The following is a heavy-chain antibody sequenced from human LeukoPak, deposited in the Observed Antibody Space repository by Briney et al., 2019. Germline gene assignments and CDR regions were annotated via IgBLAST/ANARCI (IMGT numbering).Heavy chain of an antibody. D-gene: IGHD2-15*01. CDR2: IYYSGST. J-gene: IGHJ2*01. CDR3: ARDYPSPTPYCSGGSCYSSWYFDL. Sequence: SETLSLTCTVSGGSISSGSCYWSWIRQPPGKGLEWIGYIYYSGSTNYNPSLKSRVTISVDTSKNQFSLKLSSVTAADTAVYYCARDYPSPTPYCSGGSCYSSWYFDLWGRGTLVTVSS. CDR1: GGSISSGSCY. V-gene: IGHV4-61*01.